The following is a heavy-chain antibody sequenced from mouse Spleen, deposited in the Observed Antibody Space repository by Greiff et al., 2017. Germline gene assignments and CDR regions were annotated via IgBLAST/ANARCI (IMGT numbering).Heavy chain of an antibody. J-gene: IGHJ4*01. V-gene: IGHV5-12*02. Sequence: EVKLMESGGGLVQPGGSLKLSCATSGFTFSDYYMYWVRQTPEKRLEWVAYISNGGGSTYYPDTVKGRFTISRDNAKNTLYLQMSRLKSEDTAMYYCARQMITTAMDYWGQGTSVTVSS. CDR2: ISNGGGST. CDR3: ARQMITTAMDY. CDR1: GFTFSDYY. D-gene: IGHD2-4*01.